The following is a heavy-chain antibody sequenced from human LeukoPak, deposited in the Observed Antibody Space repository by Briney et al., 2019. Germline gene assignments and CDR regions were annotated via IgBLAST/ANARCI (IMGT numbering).Heavy chain of an antibody. D-gene: IGHD5-24*01. CDR2: SRNRAKSYTA. V-gene: IGHV3-72*01. J-gene: IGHJ4*02. CDR3: VRGYNSFDS. Sequence: PGGSLRLSCAVSGFTFSDHYMDWVRQAPGKGREWVGRSRNRAKSYTAEYAASVRGRFTISRDDSKNSLYLQMSSLKIEDTAVYYCVRGYNSFDSWGQGTLVTVSS. CDR1: GFTFSDHY.